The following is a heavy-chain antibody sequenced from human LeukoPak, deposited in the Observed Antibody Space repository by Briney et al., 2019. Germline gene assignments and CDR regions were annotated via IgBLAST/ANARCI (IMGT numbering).Heavy chain of an antibody. CDR2: ITWNRDNI. Sequence: GRSLRLSCTVSGFTFDDYAMHWVRHTPGKGLEWVAGITWNRDNIGYGDSVKGRLTISRDNVKNVLYLQMNSLRPEDTALYYCAKDLSSAITSALVLDVWGQGTTV. CDR3: AKDLSSAITSALVLDV. CDR1: GFTFDDYA. V-gene: IGHV3-9*01. J-gene: IGHJ6*02. D-gene: IGHD3-22*01.